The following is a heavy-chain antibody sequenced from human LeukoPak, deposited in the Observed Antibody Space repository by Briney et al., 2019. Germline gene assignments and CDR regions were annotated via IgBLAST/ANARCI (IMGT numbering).Heavy chain of an antibody. V-gene: IGHV3-7*01. CDR2: IKQDGSEK. D-gene: IGHD2-15*01. J-gene: IGHJ4*02. Sequence: GGSLRLSCAASGFTLSSYWMSWVRQAPGKGLEWVANIKQDGSEKYYVDSVKGRFTISRDNAKNSLYLQMNSLRAEDTAVYYCARDPGYCSGGSCYFDYWGQGTLVTVSS. CDR1: GFTLSSYW. CDR3: ARDPGYCSGGSCYFDY.